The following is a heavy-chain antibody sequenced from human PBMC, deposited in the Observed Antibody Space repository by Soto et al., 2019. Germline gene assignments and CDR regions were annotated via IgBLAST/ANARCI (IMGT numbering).Heavy chain of an antibody. Sequence: QMQLVQSAAEVREPGTSVRVSCRASGFDFGSFGIQFLQQTRGRGLDWIGWIVVVSGSTNYARQFQGRVAISRDMSSSTAYLDLYDLKSDDTAVYFCSADHPHMAMGWPVWGQGTTVTVSS. D-gene: IGHD1-26*01. J-gene: IGHJ6*02. CDR3: SADHPHMAMGWPV. V-gene: IGHV1-58*02. CDR1: GFDFGSFG. CDR2: IVVVSGST.